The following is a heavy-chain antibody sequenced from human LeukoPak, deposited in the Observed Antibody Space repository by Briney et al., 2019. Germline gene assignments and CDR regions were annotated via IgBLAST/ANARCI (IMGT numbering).Heavy chain of an antibody. V-gene: IGHV1-18*01. CDR1: GYTFTSYG. CDR3: ARVSLGFFKEGPGYNWTYGGSSPGFDP. CDR2: ISAYNGNT. J-gene: IGHJ5*02. Sequence: ASVKLSCKASGYTFTSYGISWVRQAPGQGLEWMACISAYNGNTNYAHKLQGRVTITTDTSTSTAYMQMRSLRSDDTAVYYCARVSLGFFKEGPGYNWTYGGSSPGFDPWGQGTLVTVSS. D-gene: IGHD1-7*01.